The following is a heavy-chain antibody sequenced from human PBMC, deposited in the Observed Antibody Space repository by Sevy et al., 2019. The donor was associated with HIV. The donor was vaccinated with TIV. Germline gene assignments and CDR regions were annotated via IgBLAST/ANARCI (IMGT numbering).Heavy chain of an antibody. D-gene: IGHD2-15*01. Sequence: GGSLRLSCIASGFTFKSSWMHWVRQAPGKGLVWVSRINTDGSNTIYADSVKGRFTISRDNAKNTLYLQMNSLRAEDTAVYFCARLLLFPNGFDPWGQGTLVTVSS. J-gene: IGHJ5*02. CDR2: INTDGSNT. CDR3: ARLLLFPNGFDP. V-gene: IGHV3-74*01. CDR1: GFTFKSSW.